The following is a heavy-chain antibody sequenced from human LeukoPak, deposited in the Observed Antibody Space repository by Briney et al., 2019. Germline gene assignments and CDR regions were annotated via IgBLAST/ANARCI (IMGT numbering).Heavy chain of an antibody. CDR3: ARVVMKAFYYYYMDV. J-gene: IGHJ6*03. V-gene: IGHV1-8*01. D-gene: IGHD2-21*01. Sequence: ASVKVSCKASGYTFSDYDVNWVRQAPGQGLEWMGWMNPTSGDTGYAQKFQGRVSMTRSMTKNTAYMELSRLRSEDTAVYFCARVVMKAFYYYYMDVWGKGTTIIISS. CDR2: MNPTSGDT. CDR1: GYTFSDYD.